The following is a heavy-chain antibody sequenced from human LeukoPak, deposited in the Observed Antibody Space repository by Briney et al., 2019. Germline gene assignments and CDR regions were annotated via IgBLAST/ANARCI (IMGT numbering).Heavy chain of an antibody. CDR2: INPNSGGT. V-gene: IGHV1-2*02. D-gene: IGHD6-13*01. Sequence: GASAKVSCKASGYTFTGYYMHWVRQAPGQGLEWMGWINPNSGGTNYAQKFQGRVTMTRDTSISTAYMELSRLRSDDTAVYYCARAFLFDSSWYRYWFDPWGQGTLVTVSS. CDR3: ARAFLFDSSWYRYWFDP. CDR1: GYTFTGYY. J-gene: IGHJ5*02.